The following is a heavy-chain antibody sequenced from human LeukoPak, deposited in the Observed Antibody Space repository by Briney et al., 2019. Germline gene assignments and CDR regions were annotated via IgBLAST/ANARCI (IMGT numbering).Heavy chain of an antibody. J-gene: IGHJ4*02. CDR2: ISYDGSNK. CDR3: AKVGYCSGGSCYGGFDY. CDR1: GFTFSSYG. V-gene: IGHV3-30*18. Sequence: GGSLRLSCAASGFTFSSYGMHWVRQAPGKGLEWVAVISYDGSNKYYADSVKGRFTISRDNSKNTLYLQMNSLRAEDTAVYYCAKVGYCSGGSCYGGFDYWGQGTLVTVSS. D-gene: IGHD2-15*01.